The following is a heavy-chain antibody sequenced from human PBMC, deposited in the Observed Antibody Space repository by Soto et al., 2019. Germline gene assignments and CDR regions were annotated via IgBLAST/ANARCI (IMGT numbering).Heavy chain of an antibody. V-gene: IGHV3-23*01. J-gene: IGHJ4*02. CDR1: GFTFSSYA. D-gene: IGHD3-9*01. CDR3: AKDPGVGQRYFDWQDDY. CDR2: ISGSGGST. Sequence: GGSLRLSCAASGFTFSSYAMSWVRQAPGKGLEWVSAISGSGGSTYYADSVKGRFTISRDNSKNTLYLQMNSLRAEDTAVYYCAKDPGVGQRYFDWQDDYWGQGTLVTVSS.